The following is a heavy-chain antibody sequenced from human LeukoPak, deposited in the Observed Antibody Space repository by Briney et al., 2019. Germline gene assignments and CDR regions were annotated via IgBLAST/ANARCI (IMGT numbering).Heavy chain of an antibody. CDR1: GFTFTKAW. V-gene: IGHV3-15*01. D-gene: IGHD4-11*01. CDR3: TTEYSYSYYFDY. Sequence: GGSLRLSCVASGFTFTKAWMSWVRQSPGKGLEWVDRIKNKADGETTDYAAPVKGRFTISRDDSTNTLYLQMNSLKTEDTAIYYCTTEYSYSYYFDYWGRGTLVTVSS. CDR2: IKNKADGETT. J-gene: IGHJ4*02.